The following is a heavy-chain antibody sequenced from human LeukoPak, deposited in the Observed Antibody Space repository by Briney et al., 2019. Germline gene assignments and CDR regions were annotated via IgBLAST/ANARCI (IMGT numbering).Heavy chain of an antibody. CDR3: ARVGRLPYYYYGMDV. Sequence: SETLSLTCAVSGGSISSGGYSWSWIRQPPGKGLEWIGYIYHSGSTYYNPSLKSRVTISVDRSKNQFSLKLSSVTAADTAVYYCARVGRLPYYYYGMDVWGQGTTVTVSS. CDR2: IYHSGST. V-gene: IGHV4-30-2*01. D-gene: IGHD6-25*01. J-gene: IGHJ6*02. CDR1: GGSISSGGYS.